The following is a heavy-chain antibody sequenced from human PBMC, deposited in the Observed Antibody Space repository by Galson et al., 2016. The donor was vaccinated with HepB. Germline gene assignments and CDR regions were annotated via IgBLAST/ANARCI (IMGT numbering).Heavy chain of an antibody. D-gene: IGHD5-24*01. Sequence: SVKVSCKASGGTFSSYAISWVRQAPGQGLEWMGVIINLYGTANYALKFQGRVTITADESTSTAHMKVSSLRYEDTAVYYCARVRDGYNTNFYYGMDVWGQGTSVTVS. V-gene: IGHV1-69*13. CDR3: ARVRDGYNTNFYYGMDV. CDR2: IINLYGTA. CDR1: GGTFSSYA. J-gene: IGHJ6*02.